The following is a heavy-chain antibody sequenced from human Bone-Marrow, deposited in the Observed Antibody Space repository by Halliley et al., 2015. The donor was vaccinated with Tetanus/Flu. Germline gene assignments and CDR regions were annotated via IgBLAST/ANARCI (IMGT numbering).Heavy chain of an antibody. CDR2: VYHNEGT. J-gene: IGHJ3*01. D-gene: IGHD1-26*01. Sequence: TLSLTCSVSGDSINNYYWNWIRQPPGKGLEWIGYVYHNEGTNYNPSLERRVTISLDTSKSQLSLRLTSVTAADTAVYYCAGASGRGRGVGAFDVWGQGTLGPVSS. CDR1: GDSINNYY. V-gene: IGHV4-59*01. CDR3: AGASGRGRGVGAFDV.